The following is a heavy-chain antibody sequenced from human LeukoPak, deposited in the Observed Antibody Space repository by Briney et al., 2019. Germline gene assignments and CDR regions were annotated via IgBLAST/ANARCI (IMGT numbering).Heavy chain of an antibody. Sequence: ASVKVSCKASGYTFTGYYMHWVRQAPGQGLEWMGRINPNSGGTNYAQKFQGRVTMTRDTSISTAYMELSRLRSDDTAVYYCARFHASGKLFDYWGQGTLVTVSS. CDR1: GYTFTGYY. CDR2: INPNSGGT. V-gene: IGHV1-2*06. J-gene: IGHJ4*02. CDR3: ARFHASGKLFDY. D-gene: IGHD1-14*01.